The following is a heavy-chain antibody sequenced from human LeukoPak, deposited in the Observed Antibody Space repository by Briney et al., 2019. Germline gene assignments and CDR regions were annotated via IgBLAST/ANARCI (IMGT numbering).Heavy chain of an antibody. CDR2: ISYDGSNK. V-gene: IGHV3-30-3*01. Sequence: PGRSLRLSCAASGFTFSSYAMHWVRQAPGKGLEWVAVISYDGSNKYYADSVKGRFTISRDHSKNTLYLQMNSLRAEDTAVYYCARAATYSSSWHDAFDIWGQGTMVTVSS. CDR1: GFTFSSYA. CDR3: ARAATYSSSWHDAFDI. D-gene: IGHD6-13*01. J-gene: IGHJ3*02.